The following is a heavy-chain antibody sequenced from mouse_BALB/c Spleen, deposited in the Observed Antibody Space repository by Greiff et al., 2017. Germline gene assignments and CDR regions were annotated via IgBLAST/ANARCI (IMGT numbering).Heavy chain of an antibody. V-gene: IGHV2-9*02. D-gene: IGHD2-3*01. J-gene: IGHJ2*01. CDR2: IWAGGST. Sequence: VMLVESGPGLVAPSQSLSITCTVSGFSLTSYGVHWVRQPPGKGLEWLGVIWAGGSTNYNSALMSRLSISKDNSKSQVFLKMNRLQTDDTAMYYCARDHDGGYFFDYWGQGTTLTVSS. CDR1: GFSLTSYG. CDR3: ARDHDGGYFFDY.